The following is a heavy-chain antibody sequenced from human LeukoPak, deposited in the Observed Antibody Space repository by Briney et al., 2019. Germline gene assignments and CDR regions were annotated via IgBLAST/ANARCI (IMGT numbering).Heavy chain of an antibody. CDR3: ARAPAPDY. CDR1: GFTFSSDG. Sequence: GRSLTLSCAASGFTFSSDGMHWVRQAPGKGLEWVTVISYDGSIKYYADSVKGRFTISRDNSKNTLYLQMNSLRAEDTAVYYCARAPAPDYWGQGTLVTASS. V-gene: IGHV3-30*03. J-gene: IGHJ4*02. CDR2: ISYDGSIK.